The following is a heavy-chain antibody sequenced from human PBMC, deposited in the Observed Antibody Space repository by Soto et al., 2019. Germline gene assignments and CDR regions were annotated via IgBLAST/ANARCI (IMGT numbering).Heavy chain of an antibody. J-gene: IGHJ4*02. V-gene: IGHV3-23*01. D-gene: IGHD5-18*01. CDR1: GFTFSSYA. Sequence: AGGSRRLSCAASGFTFSSYAMSWVRQAPGEGLEWVSTISGSGGSTYYADSVKGRFTISRDNSKNTLYLQMDSLRAEDTAVYYCAKGVSQYTPLALFDYWGRGTLVTVSS. CDR2: ISGSGGST. CDR3: AKGVSQYTPLALFDY.